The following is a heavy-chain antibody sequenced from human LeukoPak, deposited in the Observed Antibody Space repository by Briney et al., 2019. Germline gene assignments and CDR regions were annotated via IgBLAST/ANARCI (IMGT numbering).Heavy chain of an antibody. CDR3: AKDEAATVAKPEGLFDY. J-gene: IGHJ4*02. V-gene: IGHV3-23*01. CDR2: ISGSGGST. CDR1: GFTFSSYA. D-gene: IGHD4-23*01. Sequence: GGSLKLSCAASGFTFSSYAMSWVRQAPGKGLEWVSAISGSGGSTYYADSVKGRFTISRDNSRNTLYLQMNSLRAEDTAVYYCAKDEAATVAKPEGLFDYWGQGTLVTVSS.